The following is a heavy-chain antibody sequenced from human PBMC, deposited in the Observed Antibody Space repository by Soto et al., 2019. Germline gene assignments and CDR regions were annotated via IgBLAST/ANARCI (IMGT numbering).Heavy chain of an antibody. J-gene: IGHJ4*02. V-gene: IGHV1-69*12. D-gene: IGHD2-15*01. CDR2: TVPIVDTS. CDR3: VRVVAIPGSPDN. Sequence: QVQLVQSGAEVRQPASSVKVSCKTSGGTFSSYAISWVRQAPGQGLEWMGGTVPIVDTSTYAQKFQGRVTITADEGTSTVYLEPTSLRSDDTAVYSCVRVVAIPGSPDNWGQGTLGTVSS. CDR1: GGTFSSYA.